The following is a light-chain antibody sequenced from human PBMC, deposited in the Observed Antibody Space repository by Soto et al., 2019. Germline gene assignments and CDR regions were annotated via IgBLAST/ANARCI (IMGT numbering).Light chain of an antibody. J-gene: IGLJ3*02. CDR1: SSDIGGYNF. CDR3: SSYTTTGSLVV. Sequence: QSVLTQPASVSGSPGQSITSSCTGTSSDIGGYNFVSWYRQHPGKAPKLIIFDVSDRPSGVSNRFSGSKSGHTASLTISGLQAEDEADYYCSSYTTTGSLVVFGGGNKLTFL. CDR2: DVS. V-gene: IGLV2-14*01.